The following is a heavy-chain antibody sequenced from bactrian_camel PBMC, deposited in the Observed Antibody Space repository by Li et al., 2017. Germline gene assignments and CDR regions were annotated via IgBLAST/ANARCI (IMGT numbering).Heavy chain of an antibody. D-gene: IGHD2*01. J-gene: IGHJ4*01. CDR3: VRDLIWWLD. CDR1: YYTSSRYC. V-gene: IGHV3S40*01. Sequence: VQLVESGGGSVQVGGSLRLSCAASYYTSSRYCMGWFRQAPEKEREGVAVILHYDGSTSYADSVKGRFTISRDNAKNTVYLQMNSLKPEDTAVYYCVRDLIWWLDWGQGTQVTVS. CDR2: ILHYDGST.